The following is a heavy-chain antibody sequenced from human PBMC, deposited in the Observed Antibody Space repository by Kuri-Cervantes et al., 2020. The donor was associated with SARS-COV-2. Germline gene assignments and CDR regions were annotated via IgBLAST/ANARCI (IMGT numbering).Heavy chain of an antibody. CDR3: AKDLGVPAAIEMFYYYYGMDV. Sequence: LSLTCAASGFTFSSYAMHWVRQAPGKGLEWVTVIWNDGSNKYYADSVKGRFTISRDNSKNTLYPQMNSLRAEDTAVYYCAKDLGVPAAIEMFYYYYGMDVWGQGTTVTVSS. D-gene: IGHD2-2*01. V-gene: IGHV3-30*04. J-gene: IGHJ6*02. CDR1: GFTFSSYA. CDR2: IWNDGSNK.